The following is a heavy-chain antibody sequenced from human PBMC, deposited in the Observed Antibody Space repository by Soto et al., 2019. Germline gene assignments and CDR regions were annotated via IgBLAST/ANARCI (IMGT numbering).Heavy chain of an antibody. V-gene: IGHV1-3*04. CDR3: ARGYSGVIVTPTSDY. Sequence: QVQLVQSGAEVKKPGASVKVSCKASGYTFSSYAIHWVRQAPGQRLQWMGAIDTGNGNTKCSQDFQGRVTITRDTSASTAYMELSSLRSEDTAVYYCARGYSGVIVTPTSDYWGQGTLVTVSS. CDR1: GYTFSSYA. D-gene: IGHD3-10*01. CDR2: IDTGNGNT. J-gene: IGHJ4*02.